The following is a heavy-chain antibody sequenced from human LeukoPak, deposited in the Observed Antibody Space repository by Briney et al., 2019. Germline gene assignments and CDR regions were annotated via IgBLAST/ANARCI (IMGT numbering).Heavy chain of an antibody. J-gene: IGHJ4*02. D-gene: IGHD3-16*01. Sequence: PGGSLRLSCAASGFTFTTYWMSWVRQAPGKGLEWVANINQDGSEKYYVDSVKGRFTISRDNAKNSLYLHMNSLRAEDPAVYFCGRIYGRRGGGTFDYWGQGALVTVSS. CDR2: INQDGSEK. CDR3: GRIYGRRGGGTFDY. V-gene: IGHV3-7*01. CDR1: GFTFTTYW.